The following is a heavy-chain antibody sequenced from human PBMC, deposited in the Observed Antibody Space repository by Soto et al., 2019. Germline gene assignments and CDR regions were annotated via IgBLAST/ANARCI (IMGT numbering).Heavy chain of an antibody. V-gene: IGHV4-34*01. CDR1: GGSISSYY. CDR2: INHSGST. Sequence: SETLSLTCTVSGGSISSYYWTWIRQPPGTGLEWIGEINHSGSTNYNPSLKSRVTISVDTSKNQFSLKLSSVTAADTAVYYCARGGYGDSSFDYWGQGTLVTVSS. CDR3: ARGGYGDSSFDY. D-gene: IGHD4-17*01. J-gene: IGHJ4*02.